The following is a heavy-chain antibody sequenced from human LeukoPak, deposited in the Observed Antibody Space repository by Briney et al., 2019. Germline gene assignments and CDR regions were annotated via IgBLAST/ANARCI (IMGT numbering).Heavy chain of an antibody. D-gene: IGHD6-6*01. CDR3: ARGRAARPWYYYYYMDV. CDR1: GGSFSGYY. V-gene: IGHV4-34*01. CDR2: INHSGST. Sequence: PSETLSLTCAVYGGSFSGYYWSWIRQPPGKGLEWIGEINHSGSTNYNPSLKSRVTISVDTSKNQFSLKLSSVTAADTAVYYCARGRAARPWYYYYYMDVWGKGTTVTVSS. J-gene: IGHJ6*03.